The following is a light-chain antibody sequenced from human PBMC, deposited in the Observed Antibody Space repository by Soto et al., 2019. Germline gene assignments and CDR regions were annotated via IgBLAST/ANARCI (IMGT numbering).Light chain of an antibody. Sequence: EIVMTQSPATLSVSPGERATLSCRASQSVSSSLAWCQQKPGQAPRLLIYAASTRATGIPARFSGSGSGTEFTLTISSLQSEDFAVYYCQQHDNWPLTFGGGTKVEIK. CDR2: AAS. CDR3: QQHDNWPLT. J-gene: IGKJ4*01. CDR1: QSVSSS. V-gene: IGKV3-15*01.